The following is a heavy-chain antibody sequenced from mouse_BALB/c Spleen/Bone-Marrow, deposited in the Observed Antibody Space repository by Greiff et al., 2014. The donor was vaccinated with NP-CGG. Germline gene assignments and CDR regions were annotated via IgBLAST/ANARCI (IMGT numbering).Heavy chain of an antibody. J-gene: IGHJ2*01. V-gene: IGHV14-3*02. CDR3: ARSYGSSPFDY. Sequence: EVQLVESGAELVKPAASVKLSCTASGFNIKDTYMHWVKQRPEQGLEWIGRIDPANGNTKYDPKFQGKATITADTSSNTAYLQLSSLTSEDTAVYYCARSYGSSPFDYWGQGTTLTVSS. CDR2: IDPANGNT. D-gene: IGHD1-1*01. CDR1: GFNIKDTY.